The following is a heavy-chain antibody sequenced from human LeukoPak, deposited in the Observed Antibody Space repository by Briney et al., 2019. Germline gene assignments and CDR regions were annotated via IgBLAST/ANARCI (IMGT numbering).Heavy chain of an antibody. V-gene: IGHV3-11*01. D-gene: IGHD3-3*01. J-gene: IGHJ4*02. CDR3: ARDHRPYYDFWSGYSSYDY. Sequence: SGGSLRLSRAASGFTFSDYYMSWIRQAPGKGLEWVSYISSSGSTIYYADSVKGRFTISRDNAKNSLYLQMNSLRAEDTAVYYCARDHRPYYDFWSGYSSYDYWGQGTLVTVSS. CDR2: ISSSGSTI. CDR1: GFTFSDYY.